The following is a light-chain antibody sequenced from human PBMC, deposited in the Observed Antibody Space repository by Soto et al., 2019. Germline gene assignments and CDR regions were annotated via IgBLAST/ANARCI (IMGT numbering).Light chain of an antibody. Sequence: DIQMTQSPSSLSASVGDRVTITCRAGQGIRNALGWYQQKPGTAPKRLIYAASRLQSGVPSRFSGSGSETAFTLTISSLQPEDFATYYCLQYNTYPWTFGQGTKVDI. V-gene: IGKV1-17*01. CDR2: AAS. J-gene: IGKJ1*01. CDR1: QGIRNA. CDR3: LQYNTYPWT.